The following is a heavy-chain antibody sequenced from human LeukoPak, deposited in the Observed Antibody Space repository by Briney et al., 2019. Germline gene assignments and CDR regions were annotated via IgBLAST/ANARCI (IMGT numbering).Heavy chain of an antibody. V-gene: IGHV4-34*01. D-gene: IGHD4-17*01. CDR1: GGSFSNYY. Sequence: SETLSLTCAIYGGSFSNYYYNGVRQPPGKGLEWIGEITHHGRTNYNPSLKSRVTISVDTSKNQFSLKLSSVAAADTAVYYCATIYGDFSDFDYWGQGTLVTVSS. J-gene: IGHJ4*02. CDR3: ATIYGDFSDFDY. CDR2: ITHHGRT.